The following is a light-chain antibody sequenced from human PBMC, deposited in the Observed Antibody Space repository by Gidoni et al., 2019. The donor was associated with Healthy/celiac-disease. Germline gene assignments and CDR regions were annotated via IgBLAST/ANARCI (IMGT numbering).Light chain of an antibody. CDR1: QSLLHSNGYNY. V-gene: IGKV2-28*01. CDR2: LGS. J-gene: IGKJ1*01. Sequence: DIVMPQSPLSLPVTPGEPASISCRSSQSLLHSNGYNYLDWYLQKPGQSPQLLIYLGSNRASGVPDRFSGSGSGTDFTLKISRVEAEDVGVYYCRQALQTPLTFGQGTKVEIK. CDR3: RQALQTPLT.